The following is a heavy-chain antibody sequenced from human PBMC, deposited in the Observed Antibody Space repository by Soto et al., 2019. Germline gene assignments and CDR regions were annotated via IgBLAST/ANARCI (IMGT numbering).Heavy chain of an antibody. CDR3: TFRSGTYPDGLDS. Sequence: EVQLVESGGGLVQPGGSLTLSCAVSGFTFSGSNLYWVRQASGKGLEWLGHIRTKPDNYATAYAASVRGRFTISRDDSKNTAYLQMNSLRVEDTAVYYCTFRSGTYPDGLDSWGQGTLVTVSS. D-gene: IGHD1-26*01. CDR1: GFTFSGSN. J-gene: IGHJ4*02. CDR2: IRTKPDNYAT. V-gene: IGHV3-73*02.